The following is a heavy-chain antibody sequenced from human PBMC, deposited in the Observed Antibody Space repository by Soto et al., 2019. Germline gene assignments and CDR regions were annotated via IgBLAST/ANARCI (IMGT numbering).Heavy chain of an antibody. CDR2: IKQGGSEK. V-gene: IGHV3-7*01. D-gene: IGHD3-22*01. CDR3: ARDWVHDSSGRHDYGLDI. Sequence: GGSLRLSCAASGFTFSLYWMSWVRQAPGKGLEWVANIKQGGSEKYYVDSVKGRFTISRDDAKNSLYLQMNSLRAEDTAVYYCARDWVHDSSGRHDYGLDIWGQGTMVPVSS. CDR1: GFTFSLYW. J-gene: IGHJ3*02.